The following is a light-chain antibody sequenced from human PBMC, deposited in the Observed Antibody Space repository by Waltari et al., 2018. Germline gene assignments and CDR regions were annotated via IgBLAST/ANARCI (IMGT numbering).Light chain of an antibody. CDR3: GSYTGSTTWV. Sequence: QSALTQPASASGSPGQSITISCTGATSHAGGYTSVPWYQQRPGKAPKLLIFDVSNRPSGVSNRFSGSKSGNTASLTISGLQAEDEAAYYCGSYTGSTTWVFGGGTKLTVL. J-gene: IGLJ3*02. CDR1: TSHAGGYTS. V-gene: IGLV2-14*01. CDR2: DVS.